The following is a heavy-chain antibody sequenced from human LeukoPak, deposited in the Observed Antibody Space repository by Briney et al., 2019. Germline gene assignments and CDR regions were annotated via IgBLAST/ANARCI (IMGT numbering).Heavy chain of an antibody. CDR2: INPSGGGT. D-gene: IGHD1-26*01. J-gene: IGHJ4*02. CDR1: GYTFTSYY. Sequence: ASVKVSCKASGYTFTSYYMHWVRQAPGQGLEWMGIINPSGGGTSYAQKFQGRVTMTRDMSTSTVYMELSSLRSEDTAGYYCAGEEIVGATRRAGGDLDYWGQGTLVTVSS. V-gene: IGHV1-46*01. CDR3: AGEEIVGATRRAGGDLDY.